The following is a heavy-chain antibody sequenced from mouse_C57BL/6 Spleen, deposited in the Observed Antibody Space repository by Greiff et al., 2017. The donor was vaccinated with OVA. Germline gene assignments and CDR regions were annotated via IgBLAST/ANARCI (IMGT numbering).Heavy chain of an antibody. V-gene: IGHV1-55*01. D-gene: IGHD1-1*01. CDR3: ARSGSSEGFAY. CDR1: GYTFTSSW. CDR2: IYPGSGST. Sequence: VQLQQPGAELVKPGASVKMSCKASGYTFTSSWITWVKPRPGQGLEWIGDIYPGSGSTNYNEKFKSKATLTVDTSSSTAYMQLSSLTSEDSAVYYCARSGSSEGFAYWGQGTLVTVSA. J-gene: IGHJ3*01.